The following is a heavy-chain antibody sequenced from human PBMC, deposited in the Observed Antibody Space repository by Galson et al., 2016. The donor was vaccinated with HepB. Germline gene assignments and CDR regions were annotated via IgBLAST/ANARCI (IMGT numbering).Heavy chain of an antibody. CDR3: ARGTGTGGYFDY. CDR2: INPRDGST. Sequence: SVKVSCKASGYTFSAYYIHWVRQAPGQGLEWQGKINPRDGSTSDAQEFLGRVTMTRDRSTTTVYMELSNLKSDDTAVYYCARGTGTGGYFDYSGQGTLVTVSS. D-gene: IGHD3/OR15-3a*01. V-gene: IGHV1-46*01. J-gene: IGHJ4*02. CDR1: GYTFSAYY.